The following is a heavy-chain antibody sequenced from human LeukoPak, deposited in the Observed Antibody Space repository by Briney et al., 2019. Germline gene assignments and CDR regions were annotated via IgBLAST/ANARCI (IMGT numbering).Heavy chain of an antibody. CDR2: ISGSGGST. CDR3: AKDFGSGYGSGSYLRFDY. J-gene: IGHJ4*02. CDR1: GFTFSSYA. Sequence: GSLRLSCAASGFTFSSYAMSWVRQAPGKGLEWVSAISGSGGSTYYADSVKGRFTISGDNSKNTLYLQMNSLRAEDTAVYYCAKDFGSGYGSGSYLRFDYWGQGTLVTVSS. D-gene: IGHD3-10*01. V-gene: IGHV3-23*01.